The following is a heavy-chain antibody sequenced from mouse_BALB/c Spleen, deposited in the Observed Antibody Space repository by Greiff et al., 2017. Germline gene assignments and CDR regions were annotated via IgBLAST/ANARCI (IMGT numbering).Heavy chain of an antibody. CDR3: ARQLGLRAMDY. D-gene: IGHD3-1*01. CDR2: ISNGGGST. J-gene: IGHJ4*01. CDR1: GFTFSSYT. Sequence: EVQLVESGGGLVQPGGSLKLSCAASGFTFSSYTMSWVRQTPEKRLEWVAYISNGGGSTYYPDTVKGRFTISRDNAKNTLYLQMSSLKSEDTAMYYCARQLGLRAMDYWGQGTSVTVSS. V-gene: IGHV5-12-2*01.